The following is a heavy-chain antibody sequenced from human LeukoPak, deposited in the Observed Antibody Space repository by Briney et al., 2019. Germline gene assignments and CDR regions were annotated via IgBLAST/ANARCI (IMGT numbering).Heavy chain of an antibody. J-gene: IGHJ4*02. D-gene: IGHD2-8*02. CDR2: ISGDGGST. V-gene: IGHV3-43*02. CDR1: GFTFDDYA. Sequence: GGSLRLSCAASGFTFDDYAMHWVRQAPGKGLEWVSLISGDGGSTYYADSVKGRFTISRDNSKNSLYLQMNSLRTEDTALCYCAKDLALWSLGYWGQGTLVTVSS. CDR3: AKDLALWSLGY.